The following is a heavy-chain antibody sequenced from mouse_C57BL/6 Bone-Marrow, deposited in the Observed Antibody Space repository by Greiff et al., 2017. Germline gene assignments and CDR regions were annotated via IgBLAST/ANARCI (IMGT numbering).Heavy chain of an antibody. J-gene: IGHJ2*01. D-gene: IGHD1-1*01. CDR2: INPGSGGT. CDR1: GYALTNYL. CDR3: ARSAVLRSHFDY. Sequence: QVQLQQSGAELVRPGTSVKVSCKASGYALTNYLIEWVKQRPGQGLEWIGVINPGSGGTNYNEKFKGKATRTADKSSSAAYMQLSSLTSEDSAVYCGARSAVLRSHFDYWGQGTTLTVSS. V-gene: IGHV1-54*01.